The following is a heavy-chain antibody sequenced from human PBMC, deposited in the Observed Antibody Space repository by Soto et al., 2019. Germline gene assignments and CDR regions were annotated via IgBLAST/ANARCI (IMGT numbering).Heavy chain of an antibody. CDR1: EFSLTTFGVA. D-gene: IGHD6-13*01. V-gene: IGHV2-5*01. Sequence: SGPTLVNPTQTLTLTFLFSEFSLTTFGVAVGWIRQSPGKALEWLALIYGNDEKRYSPSLKGRLTITKDTSKNQVVLTMTNMDPVDTATYYCAHRQDSSFDYWGQGTQVTVSS. J-gene: IGHJ4*02. CDR2: IYGNDEK. CDR3: AHRQDSSFDY.